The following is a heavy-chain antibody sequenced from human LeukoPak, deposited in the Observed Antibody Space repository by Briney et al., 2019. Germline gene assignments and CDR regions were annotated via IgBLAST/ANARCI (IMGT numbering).Heavy chain of an antibody. CDR2: ISYDGSNK. D-gene: IGHD3-22*01. CDR3: ARDSLGTYYYDSSGYYYGAFDI. Sequence: GGSLRLSCAASGFTFSSYAMHWVRQAPGKGLEWVAVISYDGSNKYYADSVKGRFTISRDNSKNTLYLQMNSLRAEDTAVYYCARDSLGTYYYDSSGYYYGAFDIWGQGTMVTVSS. CDR1: GFTFSSYA. V-gene: IGHV3-30-3*01. J-gene: IGHJ3*02.